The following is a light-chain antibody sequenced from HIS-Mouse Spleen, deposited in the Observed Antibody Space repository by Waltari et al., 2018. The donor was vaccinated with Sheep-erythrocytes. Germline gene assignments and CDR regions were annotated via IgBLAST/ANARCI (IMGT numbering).Light chain of an antibody. V-gene: IGKV1D-8*02. CDR1: QGISSY. CDR2: AAS. J-gene: IGKJ2*01. Sequence: AIWMTQSPSLLSASTGDRVTISCRSSQGISSYLAWYQQKPGKAPELLIYAASTLQSGVPSRFSGSGSETDFTLTISCLQSEDFATYYCQQYYSFPYTFGQGTKLEIK. CDR3: QQYYSFPYT.